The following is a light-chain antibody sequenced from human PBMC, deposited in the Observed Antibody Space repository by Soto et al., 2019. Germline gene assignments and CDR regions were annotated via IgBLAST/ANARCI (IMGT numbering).Light chain of an antibody. J-gene: IGKJ1*01. CDR3: QQSYSTLTWT. V-gene: IGKV1-39*01. Sequence: DIQMTQSPSSLSASVGDRVTITCRASQSISSYLTWYQQKPGKAPKLLIYPASSLQSGVPSRFSGSGSGPDFTLTIRSLQPGDFGTYYCQQSYSTLTWTFGQGTKVEIK. CDR2: PAS. CDR1: QSISSY.